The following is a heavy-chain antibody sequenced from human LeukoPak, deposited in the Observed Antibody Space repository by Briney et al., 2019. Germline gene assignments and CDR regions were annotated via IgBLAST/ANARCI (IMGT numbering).Heavy chain of an antibody. CDR3: ARHGITRTFDP. Sequence: PSETLSLTCAVSSYSITTGYYGGWIRQPPGKGLEWIGSIYHSASAYHNPSVKSPLTIGADTSKHQLSMRLSSVAAADTAVYYCARHGITRTFDPWGQGTLVTVSS. CDR2: IYHSASA. V-gene: IGHV4-38-2*01. J-gene: IGHJ5*02. D-gene: IGHD1-7*01. CDR1: SYSITTGYY.